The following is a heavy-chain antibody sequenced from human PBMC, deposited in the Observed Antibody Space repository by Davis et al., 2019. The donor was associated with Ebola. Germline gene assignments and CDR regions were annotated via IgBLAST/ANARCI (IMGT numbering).Heavy chain of an antibody. D-gene: IGHD1-1*01. Sequence: ASVKVSCKASGYTFTNYAMNWVRQAPGQGLEWMGWINTETGNRAYAQGFTGRFDFSSDTSVSTAYLRISSLKPDDTAVYYCARSKAVHDAFDVWGQGTLVTVSS. J-gene: IGHJ3*01. CDR3: ARSKAVHDAFDV. CDR2: INTETGNR. CDR1: GYTFTNYA. V-gene: IGHV7-4-1*02.